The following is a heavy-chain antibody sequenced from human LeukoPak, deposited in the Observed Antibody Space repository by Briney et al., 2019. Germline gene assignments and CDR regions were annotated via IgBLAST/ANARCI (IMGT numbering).Heavy chain of an antibody. CDR2: IYYSGST. J-gene: IGHJ4*02. D-gene: IGHD3-22*01. Sequence: SETLSLTCTVSGGSISSSSYYWGWIRQPPGKGLEWIGSIYYSGSTYYNPSLKSRVTISVDTSKNQFSLKLSSVTAAYTAVYYCASGPYYYDSSGPDLYFDYWGQGTLVTVSS. CDR3: ASGPYYYDSSGPDLYFDY. CDR1: GGSISSSSYY. V-gene: IGHV4-39*01.